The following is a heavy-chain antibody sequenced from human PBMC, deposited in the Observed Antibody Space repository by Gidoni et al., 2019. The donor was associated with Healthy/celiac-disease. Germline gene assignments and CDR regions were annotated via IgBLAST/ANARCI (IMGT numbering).Heavy chain of an antibody. D-gene: IGHD2-15*01. CDR3: ARRVLRNIYYYYYGMDV. CDR1: GGSISSGDYY. CDR2: IYYSGST. Sequence: QVQLQESGPGLVKPSQTLSLTCTVPGGSISSGDYYWSWIRQPPGKGLEWIGYIYYSGSTYYNPSLKSRVTISVDTSKNQFSLKLSSVTAADTAVYYCARRVLRNIYYYYYGMDVWGQGTTVTVSS. J-gene: IGHJ6*02. V-gene: IGHV4-30-4*01.